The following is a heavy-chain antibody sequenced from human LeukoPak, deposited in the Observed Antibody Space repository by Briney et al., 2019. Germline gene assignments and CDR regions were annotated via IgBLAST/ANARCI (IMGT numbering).Heavy chain of an antibody. J-gene: IGHJ6*03. D-gene: IGHD1-26*01. CDR1: GGSISSGSHY. Sequence: SETLSLTCTVSGGSISSGSHYWSWIRQPAGKGLEWIGRIYTSGSTNYNPSLKSRVTISVDTSKNQFSLKLSSVTAADTALYYCAIEGGSSTGYYYYMDVWGKGTTVTVSS. CDR3: AIEGGSSTGYYYYMDV. V-gene: IGHV4-61*02. CDR2: IYTSGST.